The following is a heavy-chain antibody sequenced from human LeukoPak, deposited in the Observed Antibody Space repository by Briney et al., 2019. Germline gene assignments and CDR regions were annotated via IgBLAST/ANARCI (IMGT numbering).Heavy chain of an antibody. Sequence: ETLSLTCTASGHSIINSYYWGWVRQAPGKGLEWVSSISSSSSYIYYADSVKGRFTISRDNAKNSLYLQMNSLRAEDTAVYYCARVPTPTLYSSSWYFDYWGQGTLVTVSS. CDR3: ARVPTPTLYSSSWYFDY. J-gene: IGHJ4*02. V-gene: IGHV3-21*01. CDR1: GHSIINSYY. D-gene: IGHD6-13*01. CDR2: ISSSSSYI.